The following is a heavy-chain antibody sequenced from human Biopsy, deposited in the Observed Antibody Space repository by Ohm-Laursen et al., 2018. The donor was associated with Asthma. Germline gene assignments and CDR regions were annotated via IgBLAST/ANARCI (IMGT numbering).Heavy chain of an antibody. J-gene: IGHJ1*01. V-gene: IGHV3-7*01. CDR3: ARTFHFWSPYHAEHYQL. D-gene: IGHD3-3*01. CDR1: GFTSCDYC. Sequence: SLRLSCAATGFTSCDYCMSWVRQVPGQGLEWVANIKHDESEKNHVDSLKGRFTISRDNAKNLLFLQMNSLRAEDTAVYYCARTFHFWSPYHAEHYQLWGQGTLVTVSS. CDR2: IKHDESEK.